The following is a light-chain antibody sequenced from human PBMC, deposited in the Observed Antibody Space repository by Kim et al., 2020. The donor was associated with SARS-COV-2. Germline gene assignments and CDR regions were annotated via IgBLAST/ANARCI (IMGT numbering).Light chain of an antibody. V-gene: IGKV3-20*01. CDR1: PRVSTSN. CDR2: AAI. CDR3: QYYDASPCN. Sequence: EIVLTQSPGTLSLSPGERATLSCRASPRVSTSNVAWYQQKPGQAPRLLIYAAIHRHGGIPDRFSGSGSGTDFTLTISRLEPEDFAVYYCQYYDASPCNFGQGTKLEI. J-gene: IGKJ2*02.